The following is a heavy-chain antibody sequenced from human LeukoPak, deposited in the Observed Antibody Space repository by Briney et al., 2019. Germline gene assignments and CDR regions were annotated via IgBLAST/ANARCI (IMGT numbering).Heavy chain of an antibody. J-gene: IGHJ4*02. CDR3: ARGFLEWSFDY. V-gene: IGHV3-23*01. CDR2: ISGNGAHP. Sequence: GGSLRLSCEASEFILSSYAMSWVRQAPGKGLEWVSSISGNGAHPYYADSVRGRFTISRDFSRNAVYLQMSSLRDEDTAVYYCARGFLEWSFDYWGQGTLVTVSS. CDR1: EFILSSYA. D-gene: IGHD3-3*01.